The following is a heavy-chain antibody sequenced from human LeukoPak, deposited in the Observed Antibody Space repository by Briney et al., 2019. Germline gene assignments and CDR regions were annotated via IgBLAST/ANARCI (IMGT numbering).Heavy chain of an antibody. CDR1: GFSFNSHR. CDR2: ISSGSSTI. D-gene: IGHD3/OR15-3a*01. J-gene: IGHJ4*02. V-gene: IGHV3-48*02. Sequence: GGSLRLSCAASGFSFNSHRMNWVCEAPGQGVEWVSYISSGSSTIYYADSVKGRFTISRDNAKNSLYLQMSSLRDEDTAVYYCAREQVPLGTGIDYWGQGNLVTVSS. CDR3: AREQVPLGTGIDY.